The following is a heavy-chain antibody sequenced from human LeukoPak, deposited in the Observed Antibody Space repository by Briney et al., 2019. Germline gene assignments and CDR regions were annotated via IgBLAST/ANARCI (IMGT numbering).Heavy chain of an antibody. J-gene: IGHJ4*02. CDR2: INIGEGDT. Sequence: ASVNVSCKASGYTFRSYVIHWVRRASGQRLEWMGWINIGEGDTKYSQKFQDRVTMDRDTAASTAYMELRSLKSEDTGIYYCARDRGGTGDFDYWGQGTLVTVSS. CDR1: GYTFRSYV. CDR3: ARDRGGTGDFDY. V-gene: IGHV1-3*04. D-gene: IGHD1-1*01.